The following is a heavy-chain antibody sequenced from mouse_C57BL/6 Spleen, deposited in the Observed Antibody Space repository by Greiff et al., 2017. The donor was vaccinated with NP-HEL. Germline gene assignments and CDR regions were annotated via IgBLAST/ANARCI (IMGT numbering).Heavy chain of an antibody. V-gene: IGHV1-54*01. CDR1: GYAFTNYL. D-gene: IGHD3-2*02. CDR2: INPGSGGT. Sequence: QVQLQQSGAELVRPGTSVKVSCKASGYAFTNYLIEWVKQRPGQGLEWIGVINPGSGGTNYNEKFKGKATLTADKSSSTAYMHLSSLTSEDSAVYFCARRSSGWAMDYWGQGTSVTVSS. CDR3: ARRSSGWAMDY. J-gene: IGHJ4*01.